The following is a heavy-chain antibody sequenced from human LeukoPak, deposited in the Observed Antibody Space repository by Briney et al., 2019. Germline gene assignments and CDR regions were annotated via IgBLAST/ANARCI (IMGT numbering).Heavy chain of an antibody. J-gene: IGHJ4*02. CDR3: AMIRGTTGPFDA. CDR2: IRGTGGRT. Sequence: PGGSLRLSCVASGFPFKNYIMTWVRQAPGEGLEWVSGIRGTGGRTFYADSVKGRFTISRDNSKDMLFLEMKSLRVDDTALYYCAMIRGTTGPFDAWGQGTLVTVSS. D-gene: IGHD1-7*01. CDR1: GFPFKNYI. V-gene: IGHV3-23*01.